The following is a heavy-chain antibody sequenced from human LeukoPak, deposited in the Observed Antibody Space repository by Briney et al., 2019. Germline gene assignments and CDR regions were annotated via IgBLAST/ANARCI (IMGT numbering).Heavy chain of an antibody. D-gene: IGHD3-10*01. CDR1: GFTSSNAW. CDR3: ARVLKVWFGELSYYMDV. J-gene: IGHJ6*03. V-gene: IGHV3-48*01. Sequence: SGGSLRLSCAASGFTSSNAWMSWVRQAPGKGLEWVSYISSSSSTIYYADSVKGRFTISRDNAENSLYLQMNSLRAEDTAVYYCARVLKVWFGELSYYMDVWGKGTTVTVSS. CDR2: ISSSSSTI.